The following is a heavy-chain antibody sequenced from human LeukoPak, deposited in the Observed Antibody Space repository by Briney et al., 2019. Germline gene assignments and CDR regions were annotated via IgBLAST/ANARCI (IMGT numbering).Heavy chain of an antibody. CDR1: GYSISSGYY. D-gene: IGHD6-19*01. J-gene: IGHJ5*02. CDR2: IYHSGST. Sequence: PSETLSLTCAVSGYSISSGYYWGWIRQPPGKGPEWIGSIYHSGSTYYNPSLKSRVTISVDTSKNQFSLKLSSVTAADTAVYYCARAGSSGLLFDPWGQGTLVTVSS. V-gene: IGHV4-38-2*01. CDR3: ARAGSSGLLFDP.